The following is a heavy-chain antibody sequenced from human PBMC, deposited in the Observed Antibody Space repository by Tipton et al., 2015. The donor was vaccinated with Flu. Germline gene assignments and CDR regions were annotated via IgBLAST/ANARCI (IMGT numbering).Heavy chain of an antibody. Sequence: SLRLSCAASGFTFSSYEMNWVRQAPGKGLEWVSYISSSGSTIYYADSVKGRFTISRDNAKHSLYLQMNSLRAEDTAVYYCARDSPTLVSSWYVLSRNYGMDVWGQGTTVTVSS. J-gene: IGHJ6*02. CDR1: GFTFSSYE. V-gene: IGHV3-48*03. D-gene: IGHD6-13*01. CDR3: ARDSPTLVSSWYVLSRNYGMDV. CDR2: ISSSGSTI.